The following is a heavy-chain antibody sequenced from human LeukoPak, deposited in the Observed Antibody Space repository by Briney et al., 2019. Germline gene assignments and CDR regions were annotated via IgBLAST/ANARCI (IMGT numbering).Heavy chain of an antibody. V-gene: IGHV4-59*08. Sequence: SETLSLTCTVSGGSISSYYWSWIRQPPGKGLEWIGYIYNSGSTSYNPSLKSRVTISEDTSKNQFSLKLSAVTAADTAVYYRARHRGGAGDYWGQGTLVTVSS. CDR2: IYNSGST. D-gene: IGHD3-10*01. CDR3: ARHRGGAGDY. CDR1: GGSISSYY. J-gene: IGHJ4*02.